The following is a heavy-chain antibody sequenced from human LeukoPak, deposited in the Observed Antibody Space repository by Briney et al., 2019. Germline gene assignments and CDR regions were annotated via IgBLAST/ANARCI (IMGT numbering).Heavy chain of an antibody. CDR3: ARDPRRWLPPGDAFDI. V-gene: IGHV4-34*01. CDR1: GGSFSGYY. CDR2: INHSGST. Sequence: KPSETLSLTCAVYGGSFSGYYWSWIRQPPGKGLEWIGEINHSGSTNYNPSLKSRVTISVDTSKNQFSLKLSSVTAADTAVYYCARDPRRWLPPGDAFDIWGQGTMVTVSS. D-gene: IGHD6-19*01. J-gene: IGHJ3*02.